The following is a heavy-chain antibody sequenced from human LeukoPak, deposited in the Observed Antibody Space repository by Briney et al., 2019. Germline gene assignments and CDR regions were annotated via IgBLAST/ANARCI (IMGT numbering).Heavy chain of an antibody. CDR2: VYSSGST. Sequence: PSETLSLTCTVSGGXISNYYWSWIRQPAGKGLKWLGRVYSSGSTKYNPSLESRVTMSVDTSKNQFSLKLNFVTAADTAVYYCARVGSGYDFFDYWGQGTLVTVSS. CDR3: ARVGSGYDFFDY. D-gene: IGHD3/OR15-3a*01. CDR1: GGXISNYY. J-gene: IGHJ4*02. V-gene: IGHV4-4*07.